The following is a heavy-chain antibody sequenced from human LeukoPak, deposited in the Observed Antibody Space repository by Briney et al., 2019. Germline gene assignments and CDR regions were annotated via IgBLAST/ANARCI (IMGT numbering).Heavy chain of an antibody. D-gene: IGHD5-24*01. CDR2: MYYSGST. J-gene: IGHJ3*02. V-gene: IGHV4-39*01. Sequence: PSETLSLTCTVSGGSFSSSSYYWGWIRQPPGKGLEWIGSMYYSGSTYYNASLRSRLTISVDTSKNQFSLKLSSVTAADTAVYYCARHFGRDGYTSNAFDIWGQGTMVTVSS. CDR3: ARHFGRDGYTSNAFDI. CDR1: GGSFSSSSYY.